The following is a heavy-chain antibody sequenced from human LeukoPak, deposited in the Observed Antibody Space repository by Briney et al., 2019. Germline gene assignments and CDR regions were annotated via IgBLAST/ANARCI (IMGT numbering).Heavy chain of an antibody. J-gene: IGHJ4*02. V-gene: IGHV1-69*04. CDR3: ARDYYDSSGYYFRDY. Sequence: ASVKVSCKASGYTFTGYYMHWVRQAPGQGLEWMGRIIPILGIANYAQKFQGRVTITADKSTSTAYMELSSLRSEDTAVYYCARDYYDSSGYYFRDYWGQGTLVTVSS. CDR1: GYTFTGYY. D-gene: IGHD3-22*01. CDR2: IIPILGIA.